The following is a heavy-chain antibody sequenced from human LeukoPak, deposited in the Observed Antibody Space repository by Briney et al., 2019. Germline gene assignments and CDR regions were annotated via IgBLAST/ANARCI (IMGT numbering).Heavy chain of an antibody. Sequence: SETLSLTCAVYGGSFSGYYWSWIRQPPGKGLEWIGEINHSGSTNYNPSLKSRVTISVDTSKNQFSLKLSSVTAADTAVYYCARAMSIAALLQTIFDYWGQGTLITVSS. J-gene: IGHJ4*02. CDR2: INHSGST. CDR1: GGSFSGYY. CDR3: ARAMSIAALLQTIFDY. D-gene: IGHD6-6*01. V-gene: IGHV4-34*01.